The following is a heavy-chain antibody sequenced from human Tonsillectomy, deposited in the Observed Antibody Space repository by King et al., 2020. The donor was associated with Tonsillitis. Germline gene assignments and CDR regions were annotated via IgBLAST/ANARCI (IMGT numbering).Heavy chain of an antibody. V-gene: IGHV4-34*01. CDR2: INHSGST. D-gene: IGHD3-22*01. Sequence: VQLQQWGAGLLKPSETLSLTCAVYGGSFSGYYWSWIRQPPGKGLEWIGEINHSGSTNYNPSLKSRVTISVDTSKNQFSLKLSSVTAADTAVYYRARPYYDSSGYYYVSFDYWGQGTLVTVSS. J-gene: IGHJ4*02. CDR1: GGSFSGYY. CDR3: ARPYYDSSGYYYVSFDY.